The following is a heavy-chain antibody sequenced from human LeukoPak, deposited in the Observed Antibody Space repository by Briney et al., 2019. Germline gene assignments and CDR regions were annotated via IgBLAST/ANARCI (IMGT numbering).Heavy chain of an antibody. J-gene: IGHJ6*02. D-gene: IGHD3-3*01. CDR1: GYTFTGYY. V-gene: IGHV1-2*02. CDR2: INPNSGGT. CDR3: ASVYDFWSGPPFGMDV. Sequence: GASVKVSCRASGYTFTGYYMHWVRQAPGQGLEWMGWINPNSGGTNYEQKFQGRVTMTRDTSISTAYMELSRLRSDDTAVYYCASVYDFWSGPPFGMDVWGQGTTVTVSS.